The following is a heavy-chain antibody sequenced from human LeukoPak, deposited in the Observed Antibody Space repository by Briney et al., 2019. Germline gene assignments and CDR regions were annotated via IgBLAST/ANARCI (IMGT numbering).Heavy chain of an antibody. J-gene: IGHJ4*02. D-gene: IGHD3-3*01. CDR1: GGSISSDVHH. V-gene: IGHV4-30-2*02. Sequence: SETLSLTRTVSGGSISSDVHHWSWIRQAPGNGLEWIGYIYHSGSTVYSSSLKSRVTMSVDRSKNQFSLKLSSVTAADTAVYYCAGGGDFWSGARTLPFDYWGQGTLVTVSS. CDR2: IYHSGST. CDR3: AGGGDFWSGARTLPFDY.